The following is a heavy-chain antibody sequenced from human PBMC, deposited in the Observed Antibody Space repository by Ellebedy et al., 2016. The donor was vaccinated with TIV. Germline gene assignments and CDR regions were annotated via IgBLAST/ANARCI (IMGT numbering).Heavy chain of an antibody. Sequence: GESLKISCAASGFTFSSYWMSWVRQAPGKGLEWVANIKQDGSEKYYVDSVKGRFTVSRDNAKNSLYLQMNSLRAEDTAVYYCARLYVWGSYLNDYWGQGTLVTVSS. CDR3: ARLYVWGSYLNDY. CDR2: IKQDGSEK. J-gene: IGHJ4*02. V-gene: IGHV3-7*01. CDR1: GFTFSSYW. D-gene: IGHD3-16*01.